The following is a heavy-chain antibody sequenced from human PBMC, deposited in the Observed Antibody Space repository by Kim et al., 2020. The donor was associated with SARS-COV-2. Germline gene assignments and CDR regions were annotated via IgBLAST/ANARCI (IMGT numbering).Heavy chain of an antibody. V-gene: IGHV3-30*03. Sequence: GGSLRLSCAASGFSFSNYGMHWVRQAPGKGLEWVAVISYDGSIKYYADSVKGRLTISRDNSKNTLHLQWTGLRTEDTAVYYCAIGYHLENGLINWSNAF. CDR2: ISYDGSIK. J-gene: IGHJ3*01. D-gene: IGHD3-3*01. CDR3: AIGYHLENGLINWSNAF. CDR1: GFSFSNYG.